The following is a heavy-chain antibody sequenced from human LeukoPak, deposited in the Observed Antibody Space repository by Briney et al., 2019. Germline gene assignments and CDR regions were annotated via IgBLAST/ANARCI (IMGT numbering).Heavy chain of an antibody. CDR1: GYTFTGYY. CDR3: ARPASGYWTNNWFDP. D-gene: IGHD3-3*01. Sequence: ASVKVSCKASGYTFTGYYMHWVRQAPGQGLEWMGWTNPNSGGTNYAQKFQGRVTMTRDTSISTAYMELSRLRSDDTAVYYCARPASGYWTNNWFDPWGQGTLVTVSS. CDR2: TNPNSGGT. J-gene: IGHJ5*02. V-gene: IGHV1-2*02.